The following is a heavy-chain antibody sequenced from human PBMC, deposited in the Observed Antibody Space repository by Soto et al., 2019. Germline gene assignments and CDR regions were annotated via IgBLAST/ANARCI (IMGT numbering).Heavy chain of an antibody. J-gene: IGHJ4*02. CDR3: AGNYYGDY. CDR1: GFTFSSYW. CDR2: IKQDGSEK. V-gene: IGHV3-7*01. Sequence: EVQLVESGGGLVQPGGSLRLSCAASGFTFSSYWMTWVRQAPGKGLEWVANIKQDGSEKYYVDSVKGRFTISRDNAKNSLYLQMNRLRADDTAVYYCAGNYYGDYWGQGTLVIVSS.